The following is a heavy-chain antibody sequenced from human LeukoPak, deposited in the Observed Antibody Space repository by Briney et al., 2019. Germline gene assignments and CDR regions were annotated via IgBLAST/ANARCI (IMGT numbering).Heavy chain of an antibody. J-gene: IGHJ4*02. CDR2: IYSGGST. CDR3: AKDRISDFLSDSSYFDY. D-gene: IGHD3-3*01. V-gene: IGHV3-66*01. Sequence: GGSLRLSCAASEFTVSSNYMSWVRQAPGKGLEWVSVIYSGGSTYYADSVKGRFTISRDNSKNTMYLQMNSLRVEDTAVYYCAKDRISDFLSDSSYFDYWGQGTLVTVSS. CDR1: EFTVSSNY.